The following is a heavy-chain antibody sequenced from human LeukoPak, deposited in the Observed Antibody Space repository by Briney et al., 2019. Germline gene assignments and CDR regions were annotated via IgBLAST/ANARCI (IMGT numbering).Heavy chain of an antibody. CDR2: INHSGST. CDR3: ARMTYSSSWYLDY. V-gene: IGHV4-34*01. Sequence: SETLSLTCAVDGGSFSGYCWSWIRHPPGKGLEWMGEINHSGSTNYNPSLKSRVTISVDTSKNQFSLKLSYVTAAEPAVYSCARMTYSSSWYLDYWGQGTLVTVSS. J-gene: IGHJ4*02. D-gene: IGHD6-13*01. CDR1: GGSFSGYC.